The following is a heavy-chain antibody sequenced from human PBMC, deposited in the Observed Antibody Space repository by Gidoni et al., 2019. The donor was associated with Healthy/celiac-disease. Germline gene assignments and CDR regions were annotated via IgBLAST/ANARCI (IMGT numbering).Heavy chain of an antibody. Sequence: QVQLQQWGAGLLKPSETLSLTCAVYGGSFSGYYWSWIRQPPGKGLEWIGEINHSGSTNYNPSLKSRVTISVDTSKNQFSLKLSSVTAADTAVYYCAGGAIFGDYYYYYMDVWGKGTTVTVSS. J-gene: IGHJ6*03. D-gene: IGHD3-9*01. CDR1: GGSFSGYY. CDR3: AGGAIFGDYYYYYMDV. V-gene: IGHV4-34*01. CDR2: INHSGST.